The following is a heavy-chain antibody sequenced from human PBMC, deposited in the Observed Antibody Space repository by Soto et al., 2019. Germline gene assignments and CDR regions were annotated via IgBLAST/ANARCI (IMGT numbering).Heavy chain of an antibody. CDR2: IYYSGSK. D-gene: IGHD2-15*01. CDR3: ARDRIVVVVAATHNWFDP. Sequence: ETQYLTCTVSGVSIRSSSFHWGWIRKPPGKGLEWIGSIYYSGSKHYNPPFKSRVTISVDKSKNQFSLKLSSVTAADTAVYYCARDRIVVVVAATHNWFDPWGQGTLVTVSS. CDR1: GVSIRSSSFH. V-gene: IGHV4-39*07. J-gene: IGHJ5*02.